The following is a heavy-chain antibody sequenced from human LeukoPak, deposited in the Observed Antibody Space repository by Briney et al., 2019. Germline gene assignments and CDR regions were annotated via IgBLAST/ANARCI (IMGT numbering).Heavy chain of an antibody. Sequence: GGSLRLSCAASGFPFRSYWMHWVRQAPGKGLVWVARIDNDAYSSVYADSVKGRFTISRDNSKNTLYLQMNSLRAEDTAVYYCAKDQFKDGYNSYWGQGTLVTVSS. CDR3: AKDQFKDGYNSY. J-gene: IGHJ4*02. CDR2: IDNDAYSS. V-gene: IGHV3-74*01. CDR1: GFPFRSYW. D-gene: IGHD5-24*01.